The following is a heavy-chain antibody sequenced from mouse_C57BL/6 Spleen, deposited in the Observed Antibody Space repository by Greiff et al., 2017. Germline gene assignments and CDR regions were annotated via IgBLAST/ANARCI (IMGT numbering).Heavy chain of an antibody. CDR1: GFTFSDYY. CDR3: ARHEDYSNYFDY. Sequence: EVQRVESGGGLVQPGGSLKLSCAASGFTFSDYYMYWVRQTPEKRLEWVAYISNGGGSTYYPDTVKGRFTISRDNAKNTLYLQMSRLKSEDTAMYYCARHEDYSNYFDYWGQGTTLTVSS. CDR2: ISNGGGST. J-gene: IGHJ2*01. V-gene: IGHV5-12*01. D-gene: IGHD2-5*01.